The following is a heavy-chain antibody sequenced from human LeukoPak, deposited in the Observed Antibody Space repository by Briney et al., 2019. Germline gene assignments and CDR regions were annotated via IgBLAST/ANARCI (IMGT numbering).Heavy chain of an antibody. V-gene: IGHV1-69*13. Sequence: GASVKVSCKASGGTFSSYAISWVRQAPGQGLEWMGGIIPIFGTANYAQKFQGRVTITADESTSTAYMELSSLRSEDTAVYYCASLVGATTDAFDIWGQGTMVTVSS. D-gene: IGHD1-26*01. CDR2: IIPIFGTA. J-gene: IGHJ3*02. CDR3: ASLVGATTDAFDI. CDR1: GGTFSSYA.